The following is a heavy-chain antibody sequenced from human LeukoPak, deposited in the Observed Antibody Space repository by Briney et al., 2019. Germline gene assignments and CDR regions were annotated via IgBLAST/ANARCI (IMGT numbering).Heavy chain of an antibody. V-gene: IGHV4-59*12. Sequence: SETLSLTCTVSGGSISSYYWSWIRQPPGKGLEWIGYIYYSGSTNYNPSLRSRVTISVDTSKNQFSLKLSSVTAADTAVYYCARDRGVRGVMGWFDPWGQGTLVTVSS. J-gene: IGHJ5*02. D-gene: IGHD3-10*01. CDR2: IYYSGST. CDR3: ARDRGVRGVMGWFDP. CDR1: GGSISSYY.